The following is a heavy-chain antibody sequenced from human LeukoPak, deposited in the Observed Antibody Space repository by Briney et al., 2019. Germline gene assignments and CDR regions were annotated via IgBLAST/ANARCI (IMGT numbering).Heavy chain of an antibody. CDR1: GFTFSSYG. J-gene: IGHJ4*01. D-gene: IGHD5-24*01. V-gene: IGHV3-30*02. Sequence: GGSLRLSCAASGFTFSSYGMYWVRQAPGKGLEWVAFIRYDGSNKYYADSVQGRFTISRDNSENTLYLQMNSLRAEDTAVYYCVKRSRDGYNSPLDNWGQGTLVTVSS. CDR2: IRYDGSNK. CDR3: VKRSRDGYNSPLDN.